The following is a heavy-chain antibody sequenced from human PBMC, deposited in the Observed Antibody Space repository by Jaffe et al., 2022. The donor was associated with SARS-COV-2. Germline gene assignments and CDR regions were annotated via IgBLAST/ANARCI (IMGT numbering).Heavy chain of an antibody. CDR2: IYYSGST. Sequence: QVQLQESGPGLVKPSETLSLTCTVSGGSISSYYWSWIRQPPGKGLEWIGYIYYSGSTNYNPSLKSRVTISVDTSKNQFSLKLSSVTAADTAVYYCARVLVGAEGSFDYWGQGTLVTVSS. CDR1: GGSISSYY. V-gene: IGHV4-59*01. CDR3: ARVLVGAEGSFDY. J-gene: IGHJ4*02. D-gene: IGHD1-26*01.